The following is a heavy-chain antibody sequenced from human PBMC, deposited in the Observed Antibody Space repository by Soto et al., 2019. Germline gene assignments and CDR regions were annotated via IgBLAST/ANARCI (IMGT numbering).Heavy chain of an antibody. Sequence: QITLKESGPTLVKPTQTLTLTCTFSGFSLSTSGVGVGWIRQPPGKALEWLALIYWDDDRYYSPSLKSRLTIPKDTSKNQCVLTITNMDPVDTATYYCAHRGYLSSVWQGVWFDPWGQGTLVTVSS. D-gene: IGHD6-19*01. CDR3: AHRGYLSSVWQGVWFDP. CDR1: GFSLSTSGVG. J-gene: IGHJ5*02. CDR2: IYWDDDR. V-gene: IGHV2-5*02.